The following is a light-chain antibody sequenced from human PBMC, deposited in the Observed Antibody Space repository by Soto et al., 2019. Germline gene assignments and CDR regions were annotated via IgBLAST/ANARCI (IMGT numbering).Light chain of an antibody. V-gene: IGLV4-69*01. Sequence: QLVLTQSPSASASLGASVRLTCTLSSGHSRYAIAWHQQQPDKGPRYLMKVNSDGSHSKGDGIPDRFSGSSSGAERYLTISSRQSEDEADYYCQTWGTGPWVFGGGTKLTVL. J-gene: IGLJ3*02. CDR1: SGHSRYA. CDR2: VNSDGSH. CDR3: QTWGTGPWV.